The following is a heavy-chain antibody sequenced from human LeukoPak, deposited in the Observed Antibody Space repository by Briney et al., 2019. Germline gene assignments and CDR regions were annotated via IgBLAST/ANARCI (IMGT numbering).Heavy chain of an antibody. CDR2: IYYSGNT. V-gene: IGHV4-39*01. Sequence: SETLSLTCTVSGGSISSSSYYWGWIRQPPGEGLEWIVSIYYSGNTYYNPSLKSRVTISVDTSKNQFSLKLSSVTAADTAVYYCARHVPSAERAPRYYFDYWGQGTLVTVSS. CDR1: GGSISSSSYY. CDR3: ARHVPSAERAPRYYFDY. J-gene: IGHJ4*02.